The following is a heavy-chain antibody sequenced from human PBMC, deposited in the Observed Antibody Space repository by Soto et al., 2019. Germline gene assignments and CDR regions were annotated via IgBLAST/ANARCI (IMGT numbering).Heavy chain of an antibody. CDR3: ARHSYSSGWYK. J-gene: IGHJ4*02. Sequence: PSETLSLTCTVSGGSISSYYWSWIRQPPGKGLEWIGYIYYSGSTNYNPSLKSRVTISVDTSKNQFSLKLSSVTAADTAVYYCARHSYSSGWYKWGQGTLVTVSS. CDR1: GGSISSYY. V-gene: IGHV4-59*08. CDR2: IYYSGST. D-gene: IGHD6-19*01.